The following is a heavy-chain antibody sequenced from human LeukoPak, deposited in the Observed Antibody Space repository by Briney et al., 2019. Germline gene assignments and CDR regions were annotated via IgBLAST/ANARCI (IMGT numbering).Heavy chain of an antibody. CDR2: ISGSGGST. D-gene: IGHD6-19*01. J-gene: IGHJ4*02. CDR3: AIGLRYSSGWYDY. V-gene: IGHV3-23*01. Sequence: LPGGSLRLSCAASGFTFSSYAMSWVRQALGKGLDWVSVISGSGGSTYYADSVKGRFTISRDNSRDTLYLQMSSLRAEDTAVYYCAIGLRYSSGWYDYWGQGTLVTVSS. CDR1: GFTFSSYA.